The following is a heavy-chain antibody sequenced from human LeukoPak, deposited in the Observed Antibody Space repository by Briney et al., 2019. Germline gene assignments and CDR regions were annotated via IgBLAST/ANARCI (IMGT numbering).Heavy chain of an antibody. Sequence: SGGSLRLSCAASGFTFSSYSMNWVRQAPGKGLEWVSSISSSSSYIYYADSVKGRFTISRDNSKNTLYLQMNSLRAEDTAVYYCARVWATTYQSYYFDYWGQGTLVTVSS. V-gene: IGHV3-21*04. CDR2: ISSSSSYI. D-gene: IGHD5-24*01. CDR1: GFTFSSYS. J-gene: IGHJ4*02. CDR3: ARVWATTYQSYYFDY.